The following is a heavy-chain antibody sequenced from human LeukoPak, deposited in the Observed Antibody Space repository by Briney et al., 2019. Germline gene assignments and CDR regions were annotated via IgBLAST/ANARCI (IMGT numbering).Heavy chain of an antibody. J-gene: IGHJ4*02. Sequence: GGSLRLSCAASGFTFSSSGMSWVRQAPGKGLEWVSTISNSGGSGGSTYYADSVKGRFTISRDNSKNTLYLQMNSLRAEDTAVYYCAKGGTDRGWGQGTLVTVSS. CDR1: GFTFSSSG. V-gene: IGHV3-23*01. CDR3: AKGGTDRG. CDR2: ISNSGGSGGST.